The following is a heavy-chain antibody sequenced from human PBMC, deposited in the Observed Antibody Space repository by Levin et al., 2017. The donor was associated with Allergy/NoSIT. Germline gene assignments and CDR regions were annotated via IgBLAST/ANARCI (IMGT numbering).Heavy chain of an antibody. Sequence: SETLSLTCTVSGNSMSSVTDYWGWIRQPPGKGLEWIANVYYSGTTYYNPSLKSRVTISIDTSNNQFSLKLTAVSAADTAMYYCARGYQRVYWGRGTLVTVSS. CDR1: GNSMSSVTDY. V-gene: IGHV4-39*07. CDR2: VYYSGTT. CDR3: ARGYQRVY. D-gene: IGHD2-2*01. J-gene: IGHJ4*02.